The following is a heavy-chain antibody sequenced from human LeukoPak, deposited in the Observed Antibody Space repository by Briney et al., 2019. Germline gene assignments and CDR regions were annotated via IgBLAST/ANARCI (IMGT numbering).Heavy chain of an antibody. CDR2: ISGDGGST. J-gene: IGHJ4*02. CDR1: GFTFSSYA. CDR3: AKSGRGYSYGNFDY. Sequence: GGSLRLSCAASGFTFSSYAMTWVRQAPGKGLEWVSAISGDGGSTYYADSVKGRFTISRDNSKNTLYLQMNSLRAEDTAVYYCAKSGRGYSYGNFDYWGRGTLVTVSS. V-gene: IGHV3-23*01. D-gene: IGHD5-18*01.